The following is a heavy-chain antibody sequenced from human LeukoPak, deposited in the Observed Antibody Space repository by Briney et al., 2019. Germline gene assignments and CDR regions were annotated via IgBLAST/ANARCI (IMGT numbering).Heavy chain of an antibody. J-gene: IGHJ4*02. CDR1: GFTFSSYE. V-gene: IGHV3-23*01. D-gene: IGHD5-18*01. CDR2: ISGHGDIT. Sequence: SGGSLRPSCAASGFTFSSYEMNWVRQAPGKGLEWVSGISGHGDITYYADSVKGRFTISRDNSRNTVYLQMNSLRAEDTAVYYCANDLGWIQLNLGRGQGTLVTVSS. CDR3: ANDLGWIQLNLG.